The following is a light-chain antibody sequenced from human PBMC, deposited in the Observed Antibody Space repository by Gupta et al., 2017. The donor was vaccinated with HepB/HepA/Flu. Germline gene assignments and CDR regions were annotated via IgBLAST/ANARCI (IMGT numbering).Light chain of an antibody. J-gene: IGLJ2*01. CDR2: VNSDGTH. CDR1: RRHTNYA. V-gene: IGLV4-69*01. Sequence: QLVLTQSPSASASLAASVKLACTLSRRHTNYAIAWHQQQPEKGPRYLMKVNSDGTHIKEDGIPDRFSGSSSGAVRYLTISSLQAEDEADYYCQTRGTGNHVVFGGGTNRTVL. CDR3: QTRGTGNHVV.